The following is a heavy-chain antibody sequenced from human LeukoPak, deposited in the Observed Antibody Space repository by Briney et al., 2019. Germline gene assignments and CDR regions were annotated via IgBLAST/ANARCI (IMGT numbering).Heavy chain of an antibody. V-gene: IGHV3-30*02. J-gene: IGHJ4*02. CDR2: IRYDGSNK. CDR1: GFTFSSYG. D-gene: IGHD1-26*01. Sequence: GGSLRLSCAASGFTFSSYGMHWVRQAPGKGLEWVAFIRYDGSNKYYADSVKGRFTISRDNSKNTLYLQMNSLRAEDTAVYYCARRRDSGSLQHFDYWGRGTLVTVSS. CDR3: ARRRDSGSLQHFDY.